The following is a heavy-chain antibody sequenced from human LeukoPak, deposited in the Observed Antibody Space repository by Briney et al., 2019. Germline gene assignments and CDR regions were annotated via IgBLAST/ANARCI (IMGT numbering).Heavy chain of an antibody. CDR3: ARGGWYSHL. D-gene: IGHD6-19*01. J-gene: IGHJ5*02. Sequence: SETLSLTCTVSGGSISTYYWSWIRQPPGKGLEWIGYIYYSGSTYNLSLKSRVTISVDTSKNQFYLKLSSVTGADTAVYYCARGGWYSHLWGQGALVTVSS. V-gene: IGHV4-59*01. CDR1: GGSISTYY. CDR2: IYYSGST.